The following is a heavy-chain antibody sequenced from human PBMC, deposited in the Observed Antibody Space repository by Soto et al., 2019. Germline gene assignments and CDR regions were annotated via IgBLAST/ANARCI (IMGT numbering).Heavy chain of an antibody. CDR3: ARDAPVGAPEY. J-gene: IGHJ4*02. V-gene: IGHV3-33*01. CDR1: GFPFTRYG. Sequence: RGSLRLSCASSGFPFTRYGFHWVRQAPSKGLEWVAIIWYDGSNKYYADSVKGRFTISRDNSKNTLYLQMNSLRAEDTALYYCARDAPVGAPEYWGQGTQVTVCS. D-gene: IGHD1-26*01. CDR2: IWYDGSNK.